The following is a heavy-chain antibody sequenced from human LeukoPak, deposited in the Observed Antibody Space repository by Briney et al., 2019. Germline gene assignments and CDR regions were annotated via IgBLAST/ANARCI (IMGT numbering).Heavy chain of an antibody. J-gene: IGHJ4*02. Sequence: PSETLSLTCTVSGASISSYYWSWIRQPPGKGLEWIGHINYSGSTNYNPSLKSRVTTSVDTSKNQFSLKLSSVTAADTAVYYCARLFRLRLGELSSFRYYFDYWGQGTLVTVSS. CDR1: GASISSYY. D-gene: IGHD3-16*02. CDR3: ARLFRLRLGELSSFRYYFDY. V-gene: IGHV4-59*08. CDR2: INYSGST.